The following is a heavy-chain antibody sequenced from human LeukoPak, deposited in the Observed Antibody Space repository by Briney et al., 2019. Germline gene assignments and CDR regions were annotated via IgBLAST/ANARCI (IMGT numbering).Heavy chain of an antibody. CDR2: INHSGST. CDR1: GGSFSGFY. J-gene: IGHJ4*02. CDR3: ASHYDSSGYFY. Sequence: ASETLSLTCAVYGGSFSGFYWSWIRQPPGKGLEWIGEINHSGSTNYNPSLKSRVTISVDTSKNQFSLKLSSVTAADTAVFYCASHYDSSGYFYWGQGTLVTVSS. D-gene: IGHD3-22*01. V-gene: IGHV4-34*01.